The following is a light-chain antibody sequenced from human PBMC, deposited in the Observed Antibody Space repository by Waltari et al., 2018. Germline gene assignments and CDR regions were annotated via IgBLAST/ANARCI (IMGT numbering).Light chain of an antibody. CDR3: LQYTSSPYS. CDR2: KAS. V-gene: IGKV1-12*01. Sequence: DIQMPQSPSSLSASVGDTVTITCRASQSISIWLDWYQQKPGKAPKLLIYKASSLQSGVPSRFSGSGSGTEFTLTISSLQPEDFATYYCLQYTSSPYSFGQGTKVEIK. J-gene: IGKJ2*03. CDR1: QSISIW.